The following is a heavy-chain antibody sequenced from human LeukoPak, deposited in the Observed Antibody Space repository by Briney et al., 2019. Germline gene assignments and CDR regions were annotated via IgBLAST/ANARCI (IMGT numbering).Heavy chain of an antibody. D-gene: IGHD6-13*01. CDR3: ARAPQLALYYYYYYMDV. CDR2: INHSGST. J-gene: IGHJ6*03. CDR1: GGSFSGYY. V-gene: IGHV4-34*01. Sequence: SETLSLTCAVYGGSFSGYYWSWIRRPPGKGLEWIGEINHSGSTNYNPSLKSRVTISVDTSKNQFSLKLSSVTAADTAVYYCARAPQLALYYYYYYMDVWGKGTTVTVSS.